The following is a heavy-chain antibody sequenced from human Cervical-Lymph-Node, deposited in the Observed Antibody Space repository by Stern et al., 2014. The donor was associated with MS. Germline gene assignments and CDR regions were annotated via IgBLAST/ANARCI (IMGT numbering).Heavy chain of an antibody. CDR3: THSLHGDYYDAFDT. CDR1: GFALRNSGVS. D-gene: IGHD4-17*01. Sequence: QVTLRESGPTLVKATQPLTLTCTFSGFALRNSGVSVAWIRQPLGKALEWLAVIYWDDEKRYSPSLKSRLSITKDASESQVVLTMTNMDPVDTATYYCTHSLHGDYYDAFDTWGQGTMVTVSS. CDR2: IYWDDEK. J-gene: IGHJ3*02. V-gene: IGHV2-5*02.